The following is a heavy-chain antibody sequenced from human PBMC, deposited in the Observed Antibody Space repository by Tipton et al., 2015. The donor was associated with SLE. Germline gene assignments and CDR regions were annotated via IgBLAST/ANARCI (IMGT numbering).Heavy chain of an antibody. V-gene: IGHV3-13*01. D-gene: IGHD4-11*01. J-gene: IGHJ2*01. CDR3: VREIHDSHSFGWYFDL. CDR1: GFSFSDYD. Sequence: SLRLSCVASGFSFSDYDIHWVRQSTGKGLEWVSAIGTGRDTYYPGSVKGRFTISRENAKNSLYLQMSSLRAEDTAVYYCVREIHDSHSFGWYFDLWGRGTLVTVPS. CDR2: IGTGRDT.